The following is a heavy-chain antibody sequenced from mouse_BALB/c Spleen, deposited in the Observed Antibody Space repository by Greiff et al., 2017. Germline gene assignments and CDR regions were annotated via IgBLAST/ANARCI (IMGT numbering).Heavy chain of an antibody. J-gene: IGHJ4*01. D-gene: IGHD2-1*01. V-gene: IGHV5-12-1*01. CDR3: ARRIYYGPLYAMDY. CDR1: GFAFSSYD. CDR2: ISSGGGST. Sequence: EVNLVESGGGLVKPGGSLKLSCAASGFAFSSYDMSWVRQTPEKRLEWVAYISSGGGSTYYPDTVKGRFTISRDNAKNTLYLQMSSLKSEDTAMYYCARRIYYGPLYAMDYWGQGTSVTVSS.